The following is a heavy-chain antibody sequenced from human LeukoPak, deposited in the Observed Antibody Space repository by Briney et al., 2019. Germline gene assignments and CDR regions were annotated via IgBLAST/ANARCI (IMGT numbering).Heavy chain of an antibody. CDR2: ISSSSSYI. V-gene: IGHV3-21*04. J-gene: IGHJ4*02. CDR1: GFTFSSCT. Sequence: GGSLRLSCAASGFTFSSCTMNWVRQAPGKGLEWVSSISSSSSYIYYADSVKGRFTISRDNAKKSLYLQMNSLRPEDTALYYCAKDIQNYYDSGTYTHAFDDWGPGTLVTVSS. CDR3: AKDIQNYYDSGTYTHAFDD. D-gene: IGHD3-10*01.